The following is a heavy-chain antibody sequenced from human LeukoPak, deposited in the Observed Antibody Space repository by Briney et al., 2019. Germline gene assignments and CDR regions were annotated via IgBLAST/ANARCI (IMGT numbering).Heavy chain of an antibody. D-gene: IGHD5-24*01. V-gene: IGHV3-23*01. CDR2: ISISGGRT. CDR1: GFTFSNYA. CDR3: ANGWLQSPFEY. Sequence: GGSLRLSCAASGFTFSNYAMNWVRQAPGMGLEWVSAISISGGRTYYADSVKGRFTISRDNSKNTLYLQMNSLRAEDTAVYYWANGWLQSPFEYWGQGTLVTVSS. J-gene: IGHJ4*02.